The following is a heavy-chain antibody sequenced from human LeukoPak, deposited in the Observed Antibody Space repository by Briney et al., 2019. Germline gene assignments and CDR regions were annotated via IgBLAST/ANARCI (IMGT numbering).Heavy chain of an antibody. D-gene: IGHD1-26*01. CDR1: GYTFTGYY. J-gene: IGHJ4*02. CDR2: INPNSGGT. CDR3: ARELANLSGSYTDY. Sequence: ASVKVSCKASGYTFTGYYMHWVRQALGQGLEWMGRINPNSGGTNYAQKFQGRVTMTRDTSISTAYMELSRLRSDDTAVYYCARELANLSGSYTDYWGQGTLVTVSS. V-gene: IGHV1-2*06.